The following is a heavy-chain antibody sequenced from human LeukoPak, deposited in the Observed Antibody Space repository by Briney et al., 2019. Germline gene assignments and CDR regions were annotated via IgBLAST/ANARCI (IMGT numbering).Heavy chain of an antibody. V-gene: IGHV1-8*01. CDR3: ARAGRYCSSTSCEYYFDY. J-gene: IGHJ4*02. D-gene: IGHD2-2*01. Sequence: ASVKVSCKASGYTFTSYDINWVRQATGQGLEWMGWMNPNSGNTGYAQSFKGRVTMTRNTSISTAYMELSSLRSEDTAVYYCARAGRYCSSTSCEYYFDYWGQGTLVTVSS. CDR2: MNPNSGNT. CDR1: GYTFTSYD.